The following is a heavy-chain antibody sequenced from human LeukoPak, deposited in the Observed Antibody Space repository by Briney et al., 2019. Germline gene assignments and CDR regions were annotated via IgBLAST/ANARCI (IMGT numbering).Heavy chain of an antibody. Sequence: GGSLRLSCAASGFTFSSYWMSWVRQAPGKGLEWVANIKQDGSEKYYVDSVKGRFTISRDNAKNSLYLRMDSLRAEDTALYYCARDRLGSSFSVSHFDLWGQGTLVTVSS. CDR2: IKQDGSEK. CDR3: ARDRLGSSFSVSHFDL. V-gene: IGHV3-7*03. CDR1: GFTFSSYW. J-gene: IGHJ4*02. D-gene: IGHD3-3*02.